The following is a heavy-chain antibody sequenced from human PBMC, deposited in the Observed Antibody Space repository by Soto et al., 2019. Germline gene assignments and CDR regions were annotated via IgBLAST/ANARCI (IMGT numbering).Heavy chain of an antibody. D-gene: IGHD6-19*01. CDR2: MNPNSGNT. CDR3: ARGYSSGWSKD. V-gene: IGHV1-8*01. J-gene: IGHJ4*02. CDR1: GYTFTSYD. Sequence: QVQLVHSGAEVKKPGASVKVSCKASGYTFTSYDINWVRQATGQGLVWMGWMNPNSGNTGYAQKFQGRVNMTRNTAVSTAYMELSSVKSEYTAVYYCARGYSSGWSKDWGQGALVTVSS.